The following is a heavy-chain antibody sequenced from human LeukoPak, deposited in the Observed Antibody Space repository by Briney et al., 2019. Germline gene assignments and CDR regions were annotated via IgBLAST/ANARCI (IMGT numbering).Heavy chain of an antibody. CDR2: ISSSGSTL. Sequence: GGSLRLHCAATGFTFSSYRMNWVRPATGKGLDWVAYISSSGSTLYYADSVKGRFTISRDNSKNTLYLQMNRLRAEDTAVYYCACTYSYGYAGAFDIWGQGTMVTVSS. V-gene: IGHV3-48*01. CDR1: GFTFSSYR. CDR3: ACTYSYGYAGAFDI. J-gene: IGHJ3*02. D-gene: IGHD5-18*01.